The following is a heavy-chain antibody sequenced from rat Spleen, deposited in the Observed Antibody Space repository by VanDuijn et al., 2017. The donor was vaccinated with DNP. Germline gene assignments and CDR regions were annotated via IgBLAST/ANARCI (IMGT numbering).Heavy chain of an antibody. CDR1: GFTFSDYY. CDR3: TRQGTGSTRHYFAY. Sequence: EVQLVESGGGLVQPGRSLKLSCAASGFTFSDYYMAWVRQAPTKGLEWVAYIGSDGYAPYYGDSVKGRFTISRDNAKSTLYLQMDSLRSEDTATYYCTRQGTGSTRHYFAYWGQGVIVTVSS. D-gene: IGHD4-1*01. J-gene: IGHJ2*01. CDR2: IGSDGYAP. V-gene: IGHV5-25*01.